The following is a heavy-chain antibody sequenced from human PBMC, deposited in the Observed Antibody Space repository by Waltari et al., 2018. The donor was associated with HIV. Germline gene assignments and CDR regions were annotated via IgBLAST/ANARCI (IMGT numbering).Heavy chain of an antibody. J-gene: IGHJ4*02. CDR2: ISSDGRNK. CDR3: AKHRHPYKEGSTYFDF. D-gene: IGHD1-20*01. CDR1: EFTFRSYA. V-gene: IGHV3-30*18. Sequence: QVHLVESGGGVVLPETSLRLSCAASEFTFRSYAINWVRQASGKGLGWVAIISSDGRNKFYADSLKGRFSISRDNSNSTLYLQMNSLRPEDTAIYYCAKHRHPYKEGSTYFDFWGQGTLVTVSS.